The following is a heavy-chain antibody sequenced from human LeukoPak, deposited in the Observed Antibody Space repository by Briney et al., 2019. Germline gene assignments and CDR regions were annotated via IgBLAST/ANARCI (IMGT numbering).Heavy chain of an antibody. V-gene: IGHV4-34*01. Sequence: PSETLSLTCAVYGGSFSGYYWSWIRQPPGKGLEWIGEINHSGSTNYNPSLKSRVTISVDTSKNQFSLKLSSVTAADTAVYYCAREEGYSSSWYLDWFDPWGQGTLVTVSS. CDR3: AREEGYSSSWYLDWFDP. CDR2: INHSGST. D-gene: IGHD6-13*01. J-gene: IGHJ5*02. CDR1: GGSFSGYY.